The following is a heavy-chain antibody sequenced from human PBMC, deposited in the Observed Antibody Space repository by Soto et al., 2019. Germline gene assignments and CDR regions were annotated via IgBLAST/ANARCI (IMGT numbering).Heavy chain of an antibody. Sequence: EVQLLESGGGLVQPGGSLRLSCAASGFTFSSYAMSWVRQAPGKGLEWVSAISGSGGSTYYADSVKGRFTISRDNSKNTLYLQMNSLRAEDTAVYYCANPNHPEYYYGSGSYSPFDYWGQGTLVTVSS. CDR3: ANPNHPEYYYGSGSYSPFDY. J-gene: IGHJ4*02. V-gene: IGHV3-23*01. CDR1: GFTFSSYA. CDR2: ISGSGGST. D-gene: IGHD3-10*01.